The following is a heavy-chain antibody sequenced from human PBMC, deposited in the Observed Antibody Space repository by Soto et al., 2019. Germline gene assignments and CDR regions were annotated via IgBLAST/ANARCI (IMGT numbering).Heavy chain of an antibody. CDR3: ARTYYYDSSGYPYYFDY. Sequence: QVQLQESGPGLVKPSETLSLTCTVSGGSISSYYWSWIRQPPGKGLEWIGYIYYSGSTNYNPSPKSRVTVSVDTSKNQFSLKLSSVTDADTAVYYCARTYYYDSSGYPYYFDYWGQGTLVTVSS. J-gene: IGHJ4*02. D-gene: IGHD3-22*01. V-gene: IGHV4-59*01. CDR1: GGSISSYY. CDR2: IYYSGST.